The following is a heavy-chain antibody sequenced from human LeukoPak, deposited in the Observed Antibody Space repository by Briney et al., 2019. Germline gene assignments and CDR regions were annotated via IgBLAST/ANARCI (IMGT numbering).Heavy chain of an antibody. CDR3: APRDYYDSSGYSSGY. V-gene: IGHV4-34*01. Sequence: PSETLSLTCAVYGGSFSGYYWSWIRQPPGKGLEWIGEINHSGSTNYNPSLKSRVTISVDTSKNQLSLKLSSVTAADTAVYYCAPRDYYDSSGYSSGYWGQGTLVTVSS. CDR2: INHSGST. J-gene: IGHJ4*02. CDR1: GGSFSGYY. D-gene: IGHD3-22*01.